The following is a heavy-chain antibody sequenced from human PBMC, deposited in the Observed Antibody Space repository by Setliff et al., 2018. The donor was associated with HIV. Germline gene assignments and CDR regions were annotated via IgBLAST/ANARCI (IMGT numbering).Heavy chain of an antibody. J-gene: IGHJ4*02. V-gene: IGHV3-74*01. CDR3: AADRIVLGDY. CDR1: GLNFNNYW. Sequence: GGSLRLSCAGSGLNFNNYWMHWVRQAPGKGLVWVSHIKSDGCVIQYADSVKGRFTISRDNAKNTLYLQMNSLRVEDTAVYYCAADRIVLGDYWGQGTLVTV. CDR2: IKSDGCVI. D-gene: IGHD2-15*01.